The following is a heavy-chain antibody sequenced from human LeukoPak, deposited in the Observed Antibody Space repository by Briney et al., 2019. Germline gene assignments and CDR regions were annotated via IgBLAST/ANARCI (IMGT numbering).Heavy chain of an antibody. D-gene: IGHD3-22*01. CDR1: GFTFSTYD. CDR3: ARESYYYDSSGSTPTFAFDI. V-gene: IGHV3-30*02. J-gene: IGHJ3*02. CDR2: IRHDGSNR. Sequence: PGGSLRLSCATSGFTFSTYDMHWVRQAPGKGLEWVSFIRHDGSNRNYADSVQGRFTISRDNSKNTLYLQMNSLRAEDTAVYYCARESYYYDSSGSTPTFAFDIWGQGTMVTVSS.